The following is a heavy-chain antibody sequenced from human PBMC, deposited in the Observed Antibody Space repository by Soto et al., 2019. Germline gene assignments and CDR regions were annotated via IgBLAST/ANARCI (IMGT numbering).Heavy chain of an antibody. CDR1: TFSSYA. J-gene: IGHJ4*02. D-gene: IGHD6-13*01. Sequence: TFSSYAMHWVRQAPGKGLEWVAVKSYDGSNKYYADSVKGRFTISRDNSKNTLYLQMNSLRAEDTAVYYCARGFSTAAAAGFDYWGQGTLVTVSS. CDR2: KSYDGSNK. V-gene: IGHV3-30-3*01. CDR3: ARGFSTAAAAGFDY.